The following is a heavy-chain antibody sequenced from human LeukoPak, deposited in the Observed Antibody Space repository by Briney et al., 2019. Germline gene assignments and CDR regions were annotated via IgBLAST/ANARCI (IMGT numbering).Heavy chain of an antibody. CDR1: GGTFISYA. CDR3: ARELYYYDSSGYYSFAFDI. D-gene: IGHD3-22*01. J-gene: IGHJ3*02. CDR2: IIPIFGTA. V-gene: IGHV1-69*05. Sequence: GASXXVXCKASGGTFISYAISWVRQAPGQGLEWMGRIIPIFGTANYAQKFQGRVTITTDEYKRTAYMELSSLRSEDTAVYYCARELYYYDSSGYYSFAFDIWGQGTMVTVSS.